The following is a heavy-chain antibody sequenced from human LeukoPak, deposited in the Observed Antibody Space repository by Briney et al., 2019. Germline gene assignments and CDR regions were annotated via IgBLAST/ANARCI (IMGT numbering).Heavy chain of an antibody. J-gene: IGHJ5*02. CDR2: ISYDASNK. D-gene: IGHD6-13*01. Sequence: GRSPRLFCAASGFTFSSYAMHWVRQAPGKGLEWVAVISYDASNKYYADSVKGRFTISRDNSKNTLYLQMNSLRAEDTAVYYCAKDRFRSWYRWGQGTLVTVSS. CDR1: GFTFSSYA. CDR3: AKDRFRSWYR. V-gene: IGHV3-30*18.